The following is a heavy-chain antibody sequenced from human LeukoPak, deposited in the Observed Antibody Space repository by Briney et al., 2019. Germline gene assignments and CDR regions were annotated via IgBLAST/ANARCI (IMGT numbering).Heavy chain of an antibody. CDR3: ARGTKTYYDILTGCVDY. CDR2: ISSSSSYI. Sequence: GGSLRLSCAASGFTFSSYSMNWVRQAPGKGLEWVSSISSSSSYIYYADSVKGRFAISRDNAKNSLYLQMNSLRAEDTAVYYCARGTKTYYDILTGCVDYWGQGTLVTVSS. J-gene: IGHJ4*02. D-gene: IGHD3-9*01. CDR1: GFTFSSYS. V-gene: IGHV3-21*01.